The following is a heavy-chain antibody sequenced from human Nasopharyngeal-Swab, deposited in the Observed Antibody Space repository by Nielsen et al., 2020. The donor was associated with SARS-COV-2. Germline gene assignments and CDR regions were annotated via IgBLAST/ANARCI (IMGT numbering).Heavy chain of an antibody. D-gene: IGHD6-6*01. CDR3: ARTSIAGKAFDY. J-gene: IGHJ4*02. Sequence: GESLKISCAASGFTFSSYGMHWVRQAPGKGLEWVAVIWYDGTNKYYADSVKGRFTISRDNSKNTLYLQMNSLRAEDTAVYYCARTSIAGKAFDYWGQGTLVTVSS. CDR2: IWYDGTNK. CDR1: GFTFSSYG. V-gene: IGHV3-33*08.